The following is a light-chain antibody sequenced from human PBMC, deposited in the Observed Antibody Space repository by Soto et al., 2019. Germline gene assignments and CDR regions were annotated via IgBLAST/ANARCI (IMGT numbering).Light chain of an antibody. V-gene: IGKV1-5*03. CDR2: KGS. CDR3: QQYNYYPYT. Sequence: DIQMTQSPSTLSAAIGDRVTITCRASQSISNWLAWYQQKPGKAPKVLIFKGSTLESGVPSRFSGSGYGTESPLIISGLQPEDFATYYCQQYNYYPYTFGQGTKLEIK. CDR1: QSISNW. J-gene: IGKJ2*01.